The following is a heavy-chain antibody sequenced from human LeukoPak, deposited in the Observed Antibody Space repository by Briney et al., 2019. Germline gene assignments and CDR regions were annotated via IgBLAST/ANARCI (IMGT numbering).Heavy chain of an antibody. J-gene: IGHJ4*02. V-gene: IGHV3-23*01. D-gene: IGHD3-22*01. Sequence: PGGSLRLSCAASGLTFSSYAMSWVRQAPGKGLEWVSAISGSGGSTYYADSVKGRFTISRDNSKNTLYLQMNSLRAEDTAVYYCAKSSRRYYDSSGYSIDYWGQGTLVTVSS. CDR1: GLTFSSYA. CDR3: AKSSRRYYDSSGYSIDY. CDR2: ISGSGGST.